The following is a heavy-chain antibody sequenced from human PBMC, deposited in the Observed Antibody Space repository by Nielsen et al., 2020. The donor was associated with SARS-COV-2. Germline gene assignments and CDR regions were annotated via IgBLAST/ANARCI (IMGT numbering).Heavy chain of an antibody. CDR3: ARSVVGATTPSD. CDR2: IYYSGST. V-gene: IGHV4-59*01. Sequence: SETLSLTCTVSGGSISSYYWSWIRQPPGKGLEWIGYIYYSGSTNYNPSLKSRVTISVDTSKNQFSLKLSSVTAADTAVYYCARSVVGATTPSDWGQGTLVTVSS. CDR1: GGSISSYY. J-gene: IGHJ4*02. D-gene: IGHD1-26*01.